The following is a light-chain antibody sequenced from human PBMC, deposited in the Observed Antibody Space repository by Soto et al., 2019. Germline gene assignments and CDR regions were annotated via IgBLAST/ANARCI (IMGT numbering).Light chain of an antibody. J-gene: IGKJ5*01. Sequence: AIRMTQSPSSLSASTGDRVTITCRASQGISSYLAWYQQKPGKAPKLLIYAASSLQSGVPSRFSGSGSGTDFTLTISSLQPEDFATYYCQQANSFPLITFGQGTRLE. CDR2: AAS. V-gene: IGKV1-8*01. CDR3: QQANSFPLIT. CDR1: QGISSY.